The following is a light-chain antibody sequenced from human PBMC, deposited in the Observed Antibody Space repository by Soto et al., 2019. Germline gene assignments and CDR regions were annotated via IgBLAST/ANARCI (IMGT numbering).Light chain of an antibody. Sequence: DIQMIQSPSSVYASVGDRVTVACRSSQAIAGWLAWYQQKPGQAPRLLIYGTSTLQSGVPSRFSGSGSGTDFTLTINSLQPEDFATYYCQQAYSFPLTFGGGTKVEI. CDR1: QAIAGW. CDR3: QQAYSFPLT. J-gene: IGKJ4*01. CDR2: GTS. V-gene: IGKV1D-12*01.